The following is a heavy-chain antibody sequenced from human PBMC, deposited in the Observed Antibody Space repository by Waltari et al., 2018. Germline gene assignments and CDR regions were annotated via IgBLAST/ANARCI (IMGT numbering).Heavy chain of an antibody. J-gene: IGHJ4*02. Sequence: EVQLLESGGGLVQPGGSLRLSCAASGFTFSRYAMTWVRQAPGKGLEWVSVIYSGGSTYYADSVKGRFTISRDNSKNTLYLQMNSLRAEDTAVYYCAKGGDYGDYFDYWGQGTLVTVSS. CDR2: IYSGGST. CDR3: AKGGDYGDYFDY. CDR1: GFTFSRYA. V-gene: IGHV3-23*03. D-gene: IGHD4-17*01.